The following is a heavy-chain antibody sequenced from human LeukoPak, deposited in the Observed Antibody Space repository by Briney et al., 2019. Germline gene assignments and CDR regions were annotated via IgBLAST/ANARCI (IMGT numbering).Heavy chain of an antibody. Sequence: GGSLRLSCAASGFTFSSYSMNWVRQAPGKGLEWVSSISSSSSYIYYADSVKGRFTISRDNAKNSLYLQMNSLRAEDTAVYYCARAGSDFWSGYPYDFWSGYYLGDAFDIWGQGTMVTVSS. V-gene: IGHV3-21*01. CDR2: ISSSSSYI. D-gene: IGHD3-3*01. J-gene: IGHJ3*02. CDR3: ARAGSDFWSGYPYDFWSGYYLGDAFDI. CDR1: GFTFSSYS.